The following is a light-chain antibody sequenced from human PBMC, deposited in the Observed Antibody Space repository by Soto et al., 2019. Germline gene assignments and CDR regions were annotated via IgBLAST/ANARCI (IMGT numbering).Light chain of an antibody. CDR2: GAS. CDR3: QQYGNSPIT. Sequence: ETLLTQSPGTLSLSPGVRATLSCSASQSVRSRYLAWYQQKPGQAPRLLISGASSRATGIPDRFSGSGSGTDFTLTVSRLEPEDFALYYCQQYGNSPITFGQGTRLENK. V-gene: IGKV3-20*01. CDR1: QSVRSRY. J-gene: IGKJ5*01.